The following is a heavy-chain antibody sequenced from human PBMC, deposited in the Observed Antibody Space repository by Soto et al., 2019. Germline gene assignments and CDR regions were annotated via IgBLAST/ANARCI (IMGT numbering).Heavy chain of an antibody. D-gene: IGHD2-2*02. CDR3: ARKYPGTRPFDY. J-gene: IGHJ4*02. CDR1: VFTCSSFA. Sequence: GPLRVSCAASVFTCSSFAMSWVRQAPGKGLEWVAHVSRTTGDTWYADSVKGRFIVSRDNSKTTLYLQMNSLRDEDTAVYYCARKYPGTRPFDYWGQGTLVTVSS. V-gene: IGHV3-23*01. CDR2: VSRTTGDT.